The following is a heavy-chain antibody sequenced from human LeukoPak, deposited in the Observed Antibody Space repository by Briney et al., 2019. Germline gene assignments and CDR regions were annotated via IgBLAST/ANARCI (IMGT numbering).Heavy chain of an antibody. CDR3: ARDGRAVAGVFGYYYYYMDV. D-gene: IGHD6-19*01. CDR1: GGTFSSYT. CDR2: IIPNFGTP. J-gene: IGHJ6*03. Sequence: SVKVSCKTSGGTFSSYTISWVRQAPGQGLEWMGGIIPNFGTPHYAQKSQDRVTITADASTSTAYMELSSLRSEDTAVYYCARDGRAVAGVFGYYYYYMDVWGKGTTVTVSS. V-gene: IGHV1-69*01.